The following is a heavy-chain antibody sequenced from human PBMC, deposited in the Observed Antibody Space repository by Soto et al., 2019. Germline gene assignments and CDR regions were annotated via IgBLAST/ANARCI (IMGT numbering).Heavy chain of an antibody. CDR1: GGTFSSYS. CDR3: ARDWALVVVAATTGMDV. V-gene: IGHV1-69*13. Sequence: SVKVSCKASGGTFSSYSISWVRQAPGQGLEWMGGIIPIFGTANYAQKFQGRVTITADESTSTAYMELSSLRSEDTAVYYCARDWALVVVAATTGMDVWGQGTTVTVS. D-gene: IGHD2-15*01. J-gene: IGHJ6*02. CDR2: IIPIFGTA.